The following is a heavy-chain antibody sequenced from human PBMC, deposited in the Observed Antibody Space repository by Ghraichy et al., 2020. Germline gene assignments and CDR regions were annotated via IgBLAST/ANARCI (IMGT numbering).Heavy chain of an antibody. CDR3: ARRRFGYYYGSGSYYQLDNWFDP. CDR2: INHSGST. Sequence: GSLSLTCAVYGGSFSGYYWSWIRQPPGKGLEWIGEINHSGSTNYNPSLKSRVTISVDTSKNQFSLKLSSVTAADTAVYYCARRRFGYYYGSGSYYQLDNWFDPWGQGTLVTVSS. J-gene: IGHJ5*02. V-gene: IGHV4-34*01. CDR1: GGSFSGYY. D-gene: IGHD3-10*01.